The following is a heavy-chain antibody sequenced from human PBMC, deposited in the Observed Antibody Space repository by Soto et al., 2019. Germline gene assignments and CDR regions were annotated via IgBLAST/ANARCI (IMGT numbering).Heavy chain of an antibody. CDR3: AKIPHSSSWYLDAFDI. J-gene: IGHJ3*02. D-gene: IGHD6-13*01. Sequence: EVQLLESGGGLVQPGGSLRLSCAASGFTFSSYAMSWVRQAPGKGLEWVSAISGSGGSTYYADSVKGRFTISRDNSKNTPYLQTNSLRAEDTAVYYCAKIPHSSSWYLDAFDIWGQGTMVTVSS. CDR2: ISGSGGST. V-gene: IGHV3-23*01. CDR1: GFTFSSYA.